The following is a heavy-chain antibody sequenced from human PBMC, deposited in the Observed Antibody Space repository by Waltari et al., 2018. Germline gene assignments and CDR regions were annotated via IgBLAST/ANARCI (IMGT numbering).Heavy chain of an antibody. J-gene: IGHJ6*03. Sequence: QVQLQESGPGLVKPSETLSLTCTVPGGSISSYYWSWIRQPPGKGLEWIGYIYYSGSTNYNPSLKSRVTISVDTSKNQFSLKLSSVTAADTAVYYCARGDGGGYCSSTSCQYYYYYMDVWGKGTTVTVSS. D-gene: IGHD2-2*01. CDR2: IYYSGST. V-gene: IGHV4-59*01. CDR1: GGSISSYY. CDR3: ARGDGGGYCSSTSCQYYYYYMDV.